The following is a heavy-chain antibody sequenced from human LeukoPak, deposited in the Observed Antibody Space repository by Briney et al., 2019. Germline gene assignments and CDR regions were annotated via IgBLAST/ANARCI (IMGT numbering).Heavy chain of an antibody. CDR1: GFPFSSYS. CDR3: AKDTSPPMTAVTYDFDLAFYY. J-gene: IGHJ4*02. Sequence: PGGSLRLSCAASGFPFSSYSMTWVRQAPGRGLEWVAVIWCDGSNKYYADSVKGRFTISRDNSMNTLYLQMNSLRAEDTAVYYCAKDTSPPMTAVTYDFDLAFYYWGQGTLVTVSS. V-gene: IGHV3-30*02. D-gene: IGHD4-17*01. CDR2: IWCDGSNK.